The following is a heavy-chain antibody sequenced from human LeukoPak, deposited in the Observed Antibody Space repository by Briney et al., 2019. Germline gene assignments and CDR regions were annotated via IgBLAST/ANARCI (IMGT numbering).Heavy chain of an antibody. D-gene: IGHD5-12*01. CDR3: ARGYDYYYYGMDV. V-gene: IGHV3-30-3*01. CDR1: GFTFSSYA. J-gene: IGHJ6*02. Sequence: PGGSLRLSCAASGFTFSSYAMYWVRQAPGTGLEWVAVISYDGNNKYYADSVKGRFTISRDNSKNTLYLQMNSLRAGDTAVYYCARGYDYYYYGMDVWGQGTTVTVSS. CDR2: ISYDGNNK.